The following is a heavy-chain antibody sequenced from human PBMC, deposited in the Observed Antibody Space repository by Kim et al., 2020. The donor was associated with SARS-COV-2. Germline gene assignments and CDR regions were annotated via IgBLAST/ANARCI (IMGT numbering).Heavy chain of an antibody. CDR3: AREGDRELERNHWFDP. CDR2: IYYSGST. CDR1: GGSISSSSYY. Sequence: SETLSLTCTVSGGSISSSSYYWGWIRQPPGKGLEWIGSIYYSGSTYYNPSLKSRVTISVDTSKNQFSLKLSSVTAADTAVYYCAREGDRELERNHWFDPWGQGTLVTVSS. D-gene: IGHD1-1*01. J-gene: IGHJ5*02. V-gene: IGHV4-39*02.